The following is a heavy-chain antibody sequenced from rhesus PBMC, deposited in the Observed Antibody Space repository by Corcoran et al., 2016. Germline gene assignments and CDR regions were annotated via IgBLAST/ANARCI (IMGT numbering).Heavy chain of an antibody. D-gene: IGHD4-29*01. CDR1: GFTFSDYY. Sequence: EVQLVESGGGLAKPGGSLRLSCAASGFTFSDYYMDWVLQAPGKGLKWVSRRLYVGIITCYPDSLKGIFTGSRENAKNTLFLQMDGLRAEDTAFYYCARADYGIDYWGQGVLVTVSS. V-gene: IGHV3-178*01. J-gene: IGHJ4*01. CDR3: ARADYGIDY. CDR2: RLYVGIIT.